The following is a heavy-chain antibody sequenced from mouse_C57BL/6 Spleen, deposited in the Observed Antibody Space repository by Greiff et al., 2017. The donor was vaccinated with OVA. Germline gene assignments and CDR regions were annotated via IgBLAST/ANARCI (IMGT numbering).Heavy chain of an antibody. CDR2: ISDGGSYT. CDR3: ARDLDYYGSSTTSYAMDY. CDR1: GFTFSSYA. V-gene: IGHV5-4*01. Sequence: EVKVVESGGGLVKPGGSLKLSCAASGFTFSSYAMSWVRQTPEKRLEWVATISDGGSYTYYPDNVKGRFTISRDNAKNNLYLQMSHLKSEDTAKYYCARDLDYYGSSTTSYAMDYWGQGTSVTVSS. D-gene: IGHD1-1*01. J-gene: IGHJ4*01.